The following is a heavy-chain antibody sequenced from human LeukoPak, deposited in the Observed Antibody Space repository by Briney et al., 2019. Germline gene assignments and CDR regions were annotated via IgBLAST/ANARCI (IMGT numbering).Heavy chain of an antibody. D-gene: IGHD6-13*01. V-gene: IGHV1-18*01. J-gene: IGHJ6*03. CDR1: GYTFTSYG. CDR3: ARDPRQQLARYYYYYYMDV. CDR2: IGAYNGNT. Sequence: ASVKVSCKASGYTFTSYGISWVRQAPGQGLEWMGWIGAYNGNTNYAQKLQGRVTMTTDTSTSTAYMELRSLRSDDTAVYYCARDPRQQLARYYYYYYMDVWGKGTTVTVSS.